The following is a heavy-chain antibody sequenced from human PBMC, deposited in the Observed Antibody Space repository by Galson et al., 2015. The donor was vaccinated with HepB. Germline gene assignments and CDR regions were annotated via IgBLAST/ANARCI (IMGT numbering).Heavy chain of an antibody. Sequence: SLRLSCAASGFTFSSYGMHWVRQAPGKGLEWVAVIWYDGGNKYYADSVKGRFTISRDNSKNKLYLQMNSLRAEDTAVYYCARGEGPSFPLDYWGQGTLVTVSS. CDR3: ARGEGPSFPLDY. CDR2: IWYDGGNK. J-gene: IGHJ4*02. V-gene: IGHV3-33*08. D-gene: IGHD2/OR15-2a*01. CDR1: GFTFSSYG.